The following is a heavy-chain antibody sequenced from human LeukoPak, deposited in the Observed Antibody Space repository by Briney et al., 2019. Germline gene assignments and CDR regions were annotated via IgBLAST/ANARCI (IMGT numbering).Heavy chain of an antibody. J-gene: IGHJ4*02. CDR1: GYTITSYA. Sequence: ASVKVFCKASGYTITSYAMSWVRQAPGQGLEWVGWINTNTGNPTYAQGFTGRFVFSLDTSVSTAYLQISSLKAEDTAVYYCVCFDCGDYWGQGTLVTVSS. CDR2: INTNTGNP. V-gene: IGHV7-4-1*02. CDR3: VCFDCGDY. D-gene: IGHD3-9*01.